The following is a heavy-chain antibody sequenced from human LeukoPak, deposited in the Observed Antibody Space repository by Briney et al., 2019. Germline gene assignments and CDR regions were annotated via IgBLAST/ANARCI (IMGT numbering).Heavy chain of an antibody. CDR2: ISYDGSNK. D-gene: IGHD3-9*01. V-gene: IGHV3-30-3*01. CDR3: ARALRLRYFDWLPRRGYYYGMDV. CDR1: GFTFSSYG. Sequence: PGGSLRLSCAASGFTFSSYGMHWVRQAPGKGLEWVAVISYDGSNKYYADSVKGRFTISRDNSKNTLYLQMNSLRAEDTAVYYCARALRLRYFDWLPRRGYYYGMDVWGQGTTVTVSS. J-gene: IGHJ6*02.